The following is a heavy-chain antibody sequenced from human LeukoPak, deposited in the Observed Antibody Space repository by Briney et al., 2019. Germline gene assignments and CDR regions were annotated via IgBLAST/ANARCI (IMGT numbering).Heavy chain of an antibody. V-gene: IGHV3-66*04. Sequence: GGSLRLSCAASGFSFSIYVMSWVRQAPGKGLEWVAAIYNSGSTYYADSVKGRFTISRDNSKNTMYLQMNSLKGEDTAVYYCARRSNPPGRIDHWGQGTLVTVSS. CDR2: IYNSGST. D-gene: IGHD1-14*01. CDR1: GFSFSIYV. J-gene: IGHJ4*02. CDR3: ARRSNPPGRIDH.